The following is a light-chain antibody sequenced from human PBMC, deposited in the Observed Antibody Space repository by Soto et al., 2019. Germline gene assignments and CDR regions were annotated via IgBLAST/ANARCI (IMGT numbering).Light chain of an antibody. Sequence: DIQMTQSPSTLSASVGDRVTITCRASQSISRWLAWYQQKPGEAPKLLIYDASSLQSGVRSRFSGSGSVTEFALSIISLKPDDFATYYCQQYESYSTFGGGTKVEIK. CDR3: QQYESYST. CDR2: DAS. CDR1: QSISRW. J-gene: IGKJ4*01. V-gene: IGKV1-5*01.